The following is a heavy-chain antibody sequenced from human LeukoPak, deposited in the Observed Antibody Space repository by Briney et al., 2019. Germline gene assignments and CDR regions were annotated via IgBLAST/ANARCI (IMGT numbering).Heavy chain of an antibody. J-gene: IGHJ4*02. Sequence: GASVKVSCKASGYTFTGYYMHWVRQAPGQGLEWMGWINPNSGGTNYAQKFQGRFTMTRDTSISTAYMELSRLRSDDTAVYYCARLLSPYEAFDYWGQGTLVTVSS. CDR3: ARLLSPYEAFDY. V-gene: IGHV1-2*02. CDR2: INPNSGGT. D-gene: IGHD2-15*01. CDR1: GYTFTGYY.